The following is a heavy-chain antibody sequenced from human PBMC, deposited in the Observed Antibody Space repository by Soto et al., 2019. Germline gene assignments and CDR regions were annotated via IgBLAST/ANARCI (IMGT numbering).Heavy chain of an antibody. CDR2: INSDGSST. CDR3: ASGGSSLNFDS. D-gene: IGHD6-6*01. J-gene: IGHJ4*02. Sequence: GGSLRLSCAASGFTFSNNWMHWVRQAPGKGLVWVSWINSDGSSTSYADSVKGRFTISRDNAKNTLYLQMNSLRAEDTAVYYCASGGSSLNFDSWGQGTLVTVSS. CDR1: GFTFSNNW. V-gene: IGHV3-74*01.